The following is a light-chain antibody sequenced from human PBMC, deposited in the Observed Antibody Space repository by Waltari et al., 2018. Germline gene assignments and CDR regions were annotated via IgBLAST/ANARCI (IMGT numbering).Light chain of an antibody. CDR2: EVN. V-gene: IGLV2-18*02. J-gene: IGLJ3*02. Sequence: QSALTQPPSVSGSPGQSVIISCTGTSRDVGSYNRVSWYQQPPGTAPKLMIYEVNNRPSGVPDRFSGSKSGNTASLTISGLQAEDEADYYCRSYTSSSTWVFGGGTKLTVL. CDR3: RSYTSSSTWV. CDR1: SRDVGSYNR.